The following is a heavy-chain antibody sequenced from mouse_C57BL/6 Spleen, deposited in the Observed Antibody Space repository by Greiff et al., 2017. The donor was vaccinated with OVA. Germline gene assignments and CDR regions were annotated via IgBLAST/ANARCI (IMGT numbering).Heavy chain of an antibody. Sequence: EVKVVESGGGLVKPGGSLKLSCAASGFTFSDYGMHWVRQAPEKGLEWVAYISSGSSTIYYADTVKGRFTISRDNAKNTLFLQMTSLRSEDTAMYYCARPGGYYDYYAMDYWGQGTSVTVSS. CDR3: ARPGGYYDYYAMDY. CDR2: ISSGSSTI. D-gene: IGHD2-3*01. V-gene: IGHV5-17*01. J-gene: IGHJ4*01. CDR1: GFTFSDYG.